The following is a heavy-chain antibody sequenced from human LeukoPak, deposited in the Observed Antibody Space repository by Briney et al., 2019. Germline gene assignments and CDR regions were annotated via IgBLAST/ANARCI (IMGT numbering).Heavy chain of an antibody. CDR3: ARVGGGYCSSTSCYADY. D-gene: IGHD2-2*01. CDR2: ISSSSSYV. V-gene: IGHV3-21*01. Sequence: GGSLRLSCAASGFTFSSYSMNWVRQAPGKGLEWVSSISSSSSYVYYADSVKGRFTISRDNAKNSLYLQMHSLRVEDTSVYYCARVGGGYCSSTSCYADYWGQGTLVTVSS. J-gene: IGHJ4*02. CDR1: GFTFSSYS.